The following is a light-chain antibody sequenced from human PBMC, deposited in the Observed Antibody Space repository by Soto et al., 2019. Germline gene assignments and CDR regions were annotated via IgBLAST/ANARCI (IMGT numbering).Light chain of an antibody. CDR2: EVS. V-gene: IGLV2-23*02. CDR1: NSEVGSYNL. J-gene: IGLJ1*01. Sequence: SVVTQPASLSGSPGQSITISCTGTNSEVGSYNLVSWYQQHPGKAPKVIIYEVSERPSGVSDRFFGSKSGNTASLMISGLQAEDEADYYCCSYAGSSTQSYVFGSGTKVTVL. CDR3: CSYAGSSTQSYV.